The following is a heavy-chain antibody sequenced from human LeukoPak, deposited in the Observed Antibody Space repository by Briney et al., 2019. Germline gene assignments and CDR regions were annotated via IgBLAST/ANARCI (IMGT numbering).Heavy chain of an antibody. Sequence: ASVKVSCKASGGTFSIYAISWVRQAPGQGLEWMGGIIPIFGTANYAQKFQGRVTITADESTSTAYMELSSLRSEDTAVYYCARQLGVDSGSYWGLGYWGQGTLVTVSS. D-gene: IGHD1-26*01. J-gene: IGHJ4*02. V-gene: IGHV1-69*13. CDR2: IIPIFGTA. CDR3: ARQLGVDSGSYWGLGY. CDR1: GGTFSIYA.